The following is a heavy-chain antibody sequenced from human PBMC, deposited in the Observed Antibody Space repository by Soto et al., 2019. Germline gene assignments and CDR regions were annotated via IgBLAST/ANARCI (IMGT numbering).Heavy chain of an antibody. Sequence: EVQLVESGGGLVQPGGSLRLSCAASGFTFSNYWMSWVRQAPGKGLEWVANINPDGSEKYYVDSVKGRFTISRDNVKNSLYLQMSSLGAEDRALYYGVRARIDLWGGGTLVTVSS. CDR3: VRARIDL. CDR2: INPDGSEK. CDR1: GFTFSNYW. J-gene: IGHJ2*01. V-gene: IGHV3-7*01.